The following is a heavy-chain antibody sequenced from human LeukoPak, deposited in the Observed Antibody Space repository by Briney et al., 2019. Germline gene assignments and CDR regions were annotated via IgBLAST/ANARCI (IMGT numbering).Heavy chain of an antibody. Sequence: SETLSLACTVSGGSISSSSYDWGWIRQPPGKGLEWIGRIYYSGSTYYNPSLKSRVTISVDTSKNQFSLKLSSVTAADTAVYYCARVVGLMIVVVITTDLYNWFDPWGQGTLVTVSS. J-gene: IGHJ5*02. CDR2: IYYSGST. V-gene: IGHV4-39*07. CDR3: ARVVGLMIVVVITTDLYNWFDP. D-gene: IGHD3-22*01. CDR1: GGSISSSSYD.